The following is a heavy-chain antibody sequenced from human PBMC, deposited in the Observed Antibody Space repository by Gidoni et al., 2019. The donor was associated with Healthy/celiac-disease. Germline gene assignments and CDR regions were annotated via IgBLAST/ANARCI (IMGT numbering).Heavy chain of an antibody. Sequence: QLQLQESGPGLVKPSETLSLTCTVSGGSISSSSYYWGWIRQPPGKGLEWIGSIYYSGSTYYNPSLKSRVTISVDTSKNQFSLKLSSVTAADTAVYYCARLGYCTGGVCYGPLNYWGQGTLVTVSS. CDR1: GGSISSSSYY. D-gene: IGHD2-8*02. J-gene: IGHJ4*02. CDR3: ARLGYCTGGVCYGPLNY. V-gene: IGHV4-39*01. CDR2: IYYSGST.